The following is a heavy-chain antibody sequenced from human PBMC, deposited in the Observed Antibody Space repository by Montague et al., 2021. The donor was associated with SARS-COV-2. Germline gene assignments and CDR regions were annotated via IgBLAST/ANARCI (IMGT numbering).Heavy chain of an antibody. V-gene: IGHV3-21*01. CDR2: ISSSSSYI. J-gene: IGHJ6*03. Sequence: SLRLSCAASGFTFSSYSMNWVRQAPGKGLEWVSSISSSSSYIYYADSVKGRFTISRDNAKNSLYLQMNSLRAEDTAVYYCARDSGRYYDFWSGYYNSHYYYNLDVWGKGPWVTV. CDR3: ARDSGRYYDFWSGYYNSHYYYNLDV. D-gene: IGHD3-3*01. CDR1: GFTFSSYS.